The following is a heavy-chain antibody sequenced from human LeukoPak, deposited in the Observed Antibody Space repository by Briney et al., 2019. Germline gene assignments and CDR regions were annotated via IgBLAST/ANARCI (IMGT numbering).Heavy chain of an antibody. V-gene: IGHV4-34*01. Sequence: SETLSLTCAVYGGSFSGYYWSWIRQPPGKGLEWIGEINHSGSTNYNPSLKSRVTISVDTSKNQFSLKLSSVTAADTAVYYCAREAVAGRADWGQGTLVTVSS. CDR1: GGSFSGYY. CDR3: AREAVAGRAD. CDR2: INHSGST. D-gene: IGHD6-19*01. J-gene: IGHJ4*02.